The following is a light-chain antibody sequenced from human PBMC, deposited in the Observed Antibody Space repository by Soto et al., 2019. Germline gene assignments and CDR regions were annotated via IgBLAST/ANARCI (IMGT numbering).Light chain of an antibody. V-gene: IGLV2-23*02. CDR2: EVN. Sequence: QSVLTQPASVSGSPGQSITISCTGTSSDVGSYNLVSWFQQHPGKAPKLFICEVNRRPSGVSDRLSGSKSANTASLTISGLQAEDEADYYCFSYAGAGTFVFGTGTKVTVL. CDR3: FSYAGAGTFV. CDR1: SSDVGSYNL. J-gene: IGLJ1*01.